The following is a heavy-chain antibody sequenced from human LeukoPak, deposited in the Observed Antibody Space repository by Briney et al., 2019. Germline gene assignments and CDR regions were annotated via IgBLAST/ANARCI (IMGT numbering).Heavy chain of an antibody. V-gene: IGHV4-59*01. D-gene: IGHD3/OR15-3a*01. CDR3: ARDTWSGYARMFGPQRTYAFDI. J-gene: IGHJ3*02. CDR2: IYYSGST. Sequence: SETLSLTCTVSGGSISSYYWSWIRQPPGKGLEWIGYIYYSGSTNYNPSLKSRVTISVDTSKNQFSLKLSSVTAADTAVYYCARDTWSGYARMFGPQRTYAFDIWGQGTMVTVSS. CDR1: GGSISSYY.